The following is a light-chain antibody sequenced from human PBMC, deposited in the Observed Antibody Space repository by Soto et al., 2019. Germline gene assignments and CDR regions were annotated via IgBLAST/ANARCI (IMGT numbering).Light chain of an antibody. V-gene: IGKV3-20*01. CDR2: DAS. CDR1: QSVSSNY. J-gene: IGKJ4*01. Sequence: EIVLTQSPGTLSLSPGERATLSCRASQSVSSNYLAWYQQKPGQAPRLLIYDASSRATGITDRFSGSGSGTDFTLTISRLEPEDSAVYSCQQYGSSPPLTFGGGTKVEVK. CDR3: QQYGSSPPLT.